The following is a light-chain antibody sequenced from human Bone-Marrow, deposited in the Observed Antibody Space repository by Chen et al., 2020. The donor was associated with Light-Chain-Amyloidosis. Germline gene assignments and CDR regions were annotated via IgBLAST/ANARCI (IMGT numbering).Light chain of an antibody. Sequence: DIQMTQSPSTLSASVGDRVTLTCRASQSISSWLDWYQQKPGKAPKLLIYKASSLESGVPSRFSGSGSGTEFTLTISGLQPYDFATYYCQQYDGYSRTFGQGTKVEIK. J-gene: IGKJ1*01. CDR1: QSISSW. CDR2: KAS. CDR3: QQYDGYSRT. V-gene: IGKV1-5*03.